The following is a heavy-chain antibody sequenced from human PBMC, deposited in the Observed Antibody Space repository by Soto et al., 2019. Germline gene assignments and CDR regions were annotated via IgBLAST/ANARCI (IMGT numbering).Heavy chain of an antibody. CDR2: IYYSGST. CDR1: GGSISSGGYY. CDR3: ARGGGDLYSSSWYDYFDY. V-gene: IGHV4-31*03. D-gene: IGHD6-13*01. J-gene: IGHJ4*02. Sequence: QVQLQESGPGLVKPSQTLSLTCTVSGGSISSGGYYWSWIRQHPGKGLEWIGYIYYSGSTYYNPSLKSRVTISVDTSKNQFSLKLSSVTAADTAVYYCARGGGDLYSSSWYDYFDYWGQGTLVTVSS.